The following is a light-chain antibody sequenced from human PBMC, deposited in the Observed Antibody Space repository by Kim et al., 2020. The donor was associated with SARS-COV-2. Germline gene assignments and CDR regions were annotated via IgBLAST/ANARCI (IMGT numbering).Light chain of an antibody. V-gene: IGLV1-51*01. CDR2: DNN. CDR1: SSNIRNNY. Sequence: GQKVTISRSGSSSNIRNNYLSWYQQIPGTAPKLLIYDNNKRPSGIPDRFSGSKSGTSATLGITGLQTGDEADYYCGTWDSSLSAVVFGGGTQLTVL. J-gene: IGLJ2*01. CDR3: GTWDSSLSAVV.